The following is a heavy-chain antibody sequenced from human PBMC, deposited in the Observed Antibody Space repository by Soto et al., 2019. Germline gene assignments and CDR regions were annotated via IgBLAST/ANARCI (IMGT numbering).Heavy chain of an antibody. V-gene: IGHV3-33*01. Sequence: GGSLRLSCAPSGFIFSSYGMNWIRQAPGKGLEWVAIIWYDGGNKYYADSVKGRFTISRDNSKNTLYLEMNSLRAEDTAVYYCARGFGQQSGAFAYWGRGTLVTVSS. D-gene: IGHD3-10*01. CDR3: ARGFGQQSGAFAY. J-gene: IGHJ4*02. CDR1: GFIFSSYG. CDR2: IWYDGGNK.